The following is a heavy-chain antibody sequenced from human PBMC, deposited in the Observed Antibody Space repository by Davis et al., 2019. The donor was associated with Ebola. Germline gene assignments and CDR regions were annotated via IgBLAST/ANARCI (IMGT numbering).Heavy chain of an antibody. CDR2: ISVTGDST. CDR3: AKSGLSFGVVKYHYGMDV. V-gene: IGHV3-23*01. J-gene: IGHJ6*04. CDR1: GFTFSSYP. D-gene: IGHD3-3*01. Sequence: PGGSLRLSCAASGFTFSSYPMSWVRQAPGKGLEWVSGISVTGDSTYYADSVKGRFTISRDSSKNTLYLQMHSLRAEDTAVYYCAKSGLSFGVVKYHYGMDVWGKGTTVTVSS.